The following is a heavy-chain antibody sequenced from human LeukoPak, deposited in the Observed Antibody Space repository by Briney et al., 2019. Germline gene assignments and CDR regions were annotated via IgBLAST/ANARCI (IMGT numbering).Heavy chain of an antibody. D-gene: IGHD1-26*01. CDR3: ARSGSYYVFDY. CDR2: IWYDGSNK. CDR1: GFTFSSYG. V-gene: IGHV3-33*01. Sequence: PGRSLRLSCAASGFTFSSYGMHWVRQAPGKGLEWVAVIWYDGSNKYYADSVKGRFTISRDNSKNTLYLQMNSLRAEDTAVYYCARSGSYYVFDYWGQGTLVTVSS. J-gene: IGHJ4*02.